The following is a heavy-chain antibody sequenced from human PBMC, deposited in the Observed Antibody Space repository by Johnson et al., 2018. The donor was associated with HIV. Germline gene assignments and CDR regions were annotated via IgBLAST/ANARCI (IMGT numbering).Heavy chain of an antibody. D-gene: IGHD5-18*01. CDR3: ARAYTYGAFDI. J-gene: IGHJ3*02. CDR2: INGDGSNK. V-gene: IGHV3-74*02. Sequence: VLLVESGGGLVQPGGSLRLSCGGSGFTFSNYWVQWVRQAPGTGLVWVSRINGDGSNKYYADSVKGRFTISRDNSKNTLFLQMNSLRGEDTAVYFCARAYTYGAFDIWGQGTIVTVSS. CDR1: GFTFSNYW.